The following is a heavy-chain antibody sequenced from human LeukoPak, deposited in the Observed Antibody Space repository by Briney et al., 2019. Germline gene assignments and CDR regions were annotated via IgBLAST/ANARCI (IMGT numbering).Heavy chain of an antibody. J-gene: IGHJ4*02. Sequence: ASVKVSCKASGYTFTAYYIHWVRQAPGQGLEWMGWINPYSGGTNYAQKFQGRVTMTGDTSISTAYMELSRLRSDDTAVYYCARVMSELYFDYWGQGTLVTVSS. CDR2: INPYSGGT. CDR1: GYTFTAYY. CDR3: ARVMSELYFDY. V-gene: IGHV1-2*02. D-gene: IGHD1-26*01.